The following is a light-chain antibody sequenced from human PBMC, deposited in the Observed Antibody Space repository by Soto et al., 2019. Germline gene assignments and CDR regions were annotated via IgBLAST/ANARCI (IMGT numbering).Light chain of an antibody. CDR2: DAS. V-gene: IGKV3-11*01. J-gene: IGKJ1*01. CDR3: QQRSNWPWT. CDR1: QSVSSY. Sequence: EIVLTKSPATLSLSPGERATLSCRASQSVSSYLAWYQQKPAQAPRPLIYDASNRATGIPARFSGSGSGTDFTLTISSLEPEDFAVYYCQQRSNWPWTFGQGTKVDIK.